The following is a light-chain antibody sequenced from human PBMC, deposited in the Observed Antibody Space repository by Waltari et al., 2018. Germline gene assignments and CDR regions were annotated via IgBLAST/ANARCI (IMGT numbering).Light chain of an antibody. CDR1: KLGSKY. CDR3: QAWDGRTVV. J-gene: IGLJ2*01. V-gene: IGLV3-1*01. Sequence: SYELTQPPSLSVSPGQTATITCSGDKLGSKYACWYQQKSGWAPLLVLYQDSKRPSGIPERFSGSNSGNTATLIISGTQAMDEADYYCQAWDGRTVVFGGGTKVTVL. CDR2: QDS.